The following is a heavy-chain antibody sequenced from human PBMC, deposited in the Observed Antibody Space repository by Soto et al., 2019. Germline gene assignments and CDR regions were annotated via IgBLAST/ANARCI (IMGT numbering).Heavy chain of an antibody. Sequence: QVQLQESGPGLVKPSQTLSLTCTVSGGSISSGDYYWSWLRQPPGKGLEWIGYIYYSGSTYYNPSLKSRVTIAVDTSKNQFSLKLSSVTAADTAVYYCAREATIAARLDPWGQGTLVTVSS. D-gene: IGHD6-6*01. CDR1: GGSISSGDYY. V-gene: IGHV4-30-4*01. CDR3: AREATIAARLDP. J-gene: IGHJ5*02. CDR2: IYYSGST.